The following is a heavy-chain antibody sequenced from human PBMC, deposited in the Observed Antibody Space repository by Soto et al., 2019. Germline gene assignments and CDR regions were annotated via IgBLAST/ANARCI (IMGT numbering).Heavy chain of an antibody. V-gene: IGHV2-5*02. Sequence: QITVKESGPKLVKPSQTLTLTCAFSGFSLSTSGVGVGWVRQPPGKAPEWLALIYWDDDKRYRPSLKSRLSISMNTSKDPRVFTMTNMDPVGTTTYSCVHQDCNNNNDYFDLWCRGTLVTVSS. J-gene: IGHJ2*01. D-gene: IGHD1-1*01. CDR2: IYWDDDK. CDR1: GFSLSTSGVG. CDR3: VHQDCNNNNDYFDL.